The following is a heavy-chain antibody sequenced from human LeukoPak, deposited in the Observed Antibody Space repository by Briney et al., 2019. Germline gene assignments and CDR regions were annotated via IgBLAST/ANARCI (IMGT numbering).Heavy chain of an antibody. V-gene: IGHV5-51*01. CDR3: ARQADYNLLTGYYKGHLDY. CDR1: GYSFTSYW. D-gene: IGHD3-9*01. J-gene: IGHJ4*02. Sequence: GESLKISCKGSGYSFTSYWIAWVRQMPGKGLEWMEIIYPGDSDTRYSPSFQGQVTFSADKSISTAYLQWSSLQASDTAMYYCARQADYNLLTGYYKGHLDYWGQGTLVTASS. CDR2: IYPGDSDT.